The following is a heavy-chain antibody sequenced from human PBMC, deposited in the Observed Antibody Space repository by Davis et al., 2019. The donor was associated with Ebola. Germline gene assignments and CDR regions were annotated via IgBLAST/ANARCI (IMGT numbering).Heavy chain of an antibody. V-gene: IGHV4-30-2*01. D-gene: IGHD3-22*01. CDR3: ARDYYDSSYYYYYGMDV. CDR1: GGSINSGGYS. J-gene: IGHJ6*02. CDR2: IFHSGST. Sequence: MPSETLSLTCAVSGGSINSGGYSWSWIRQPPGKGLEWIGYIFHSGSTYYNPSLKSRVTISLDRSKNQLSLKLSSVTAADTAVYYCARDYYDSSYYYYYGMDVWGQGTTVTVSS.